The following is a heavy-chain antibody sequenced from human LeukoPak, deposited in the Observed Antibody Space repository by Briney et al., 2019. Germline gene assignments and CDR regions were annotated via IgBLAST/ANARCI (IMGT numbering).Heavy chain of an antibody. CDR2: IIPIFGTA. CDR3: ARVRFVVVVAIPASWFDP. D-gene: IGHD2-15*01. J-gene: IGHJ5*02. CDR1: GGTFSSYA. Sequence: SVKVSCKASGGTFSSYAISWVRQAPGQGLEWMGGIIPIFGTANYAQKFQGRVTITADESTSTAYMELSSLRSEDTAVYYCARVRFVVVVAIPASWFDPWGQGTLVTVSS. V-gene: IGHV1-69*13.